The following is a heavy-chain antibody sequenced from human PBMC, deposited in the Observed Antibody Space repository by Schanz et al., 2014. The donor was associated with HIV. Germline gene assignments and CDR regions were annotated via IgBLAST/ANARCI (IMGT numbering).Heavy chain of an antibody. CDR1: GFIFSRSG. D-gene: IGHD4-17*01. Sequence: QVQLVESGGGVVQPGRSLRLSCAASGFIFSRSGMHWVRQAPGKGLEWGAVISYDGSNQYYADSVKGRFTISRDNSKNTLYLQMNSLRAEDTAVYYCARRDYGDYYYYYGMDVWGQGTTVTVSS. CDR2: ISYDGSNQ. V-gene: IGHV3-30*19. J-gene: IGHJ6*02. CDR3: ARRDYGDYYYYYGMDV.